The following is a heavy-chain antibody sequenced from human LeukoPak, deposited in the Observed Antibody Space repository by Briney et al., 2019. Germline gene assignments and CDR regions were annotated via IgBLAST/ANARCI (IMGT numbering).Heavy chain of an antibody. CDR3: ARVGGNDLALDY. D-gene: IGHD5-12*01. CDR1: GYSFTGYF. CDR2: INPSSGGT. Sequence: VASVKVSFKASGYSFTGYFIHWVRQAPGQGLEWMGWINPSSGGTNSAQKFQGRVTMTRDTSISTAYMELSSLRSDDTAIYFCARVGGNDLALDYWGQGTLVTVSS. J-gene: IGHJ4*02. V-gene: IGHV1-2*02.